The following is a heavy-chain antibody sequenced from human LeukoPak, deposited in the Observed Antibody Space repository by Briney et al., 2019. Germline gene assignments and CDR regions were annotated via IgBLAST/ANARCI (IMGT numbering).Heavy chain of an antibody. CDR3: AREPHRWFGEQYGMDV. D-gene: IGHD3-10*01. Sequence: GGSLTLSCAASGFTVSSNYVSWVRQPPGTGLEWESVVYSGGSKYTADTVKGRFTISRAKSKNTLYPQMNSLRAEDTAVYYCAREPHRWFGEQYGMDVWGKGTTVTVSS. J-gene: IGHJ6*04. V-gene: IGHV3-53*01. CDR1: GFTVSSNY. CDR2: VYSGGSK.